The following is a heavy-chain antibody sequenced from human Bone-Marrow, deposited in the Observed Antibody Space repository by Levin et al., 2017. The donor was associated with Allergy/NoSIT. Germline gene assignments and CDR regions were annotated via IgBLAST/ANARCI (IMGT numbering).Heavy chain of an antibody. CDR1: GFTFSNTW. J-gene: IGHJ5*02. V-gene: IGHV3-15*01. Sequence: PGGSLRLSCAASGFTFSNTWMTWVRQAPGKGLEWVGRIKREIDGATTDYAAPVKGRFTISRDDSKSTLYLQMNSLNIGDSGFYYCTREVGEGFDPWGQGTLVTVSS. CDR2: IKREIDGATT. D-gene: IGHD3-10*01. CDR3: TREVGEGFDP.